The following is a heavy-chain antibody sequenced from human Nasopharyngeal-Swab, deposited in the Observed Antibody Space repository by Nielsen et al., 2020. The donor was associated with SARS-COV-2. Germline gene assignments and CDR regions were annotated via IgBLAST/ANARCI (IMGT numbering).Heavy chain of an antibody. CDR2: IYYSGST. J-gene: IGHJ4*02. V-gene: IGHV4-61*08. CDR1: GGSISSGDYY. Sequence: GSLRLSCTVSGGSISSGDYYWSWIRQPPGKGLEWIGYIYYSGSTNYNPSLKSRVTMSVDTSKNQFSLKLSSVTAADTAVYYCARDRVVVAATWFDYWGQGTLVTVSS. CDR3: ARDRVVVAATWFDY. D-gene: IGHD2-15*01.